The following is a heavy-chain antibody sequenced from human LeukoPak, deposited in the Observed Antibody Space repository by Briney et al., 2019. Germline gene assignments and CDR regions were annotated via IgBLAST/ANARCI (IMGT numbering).Heavy chain of an antibody. CDR1: GGTLSSYA. Sequence: ASVKVSCKASGGTLSSYAISWVRQAPGQGLEWMGGIIPIFGTANYAQKFQGRVTITADESTSTAYMELSSLRSEDTAVYYCAREEWAVAGPNDWGQGTLVTVSS. D-gene: IGHD6-19*01. CDR2: IIPIFGTA. CDR3: AREEWAVAGPND. V-gene: IGHV1-69*01. J-gene: IGHJ4*02.